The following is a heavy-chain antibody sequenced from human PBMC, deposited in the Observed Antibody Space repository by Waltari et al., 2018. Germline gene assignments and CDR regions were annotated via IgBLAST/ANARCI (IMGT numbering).Heavy chain of an antibody. V-gene: IGHV3-53*02. CDR1: VLSVSSNY. CDR2: IYDGGSS. Sequence: EVQLVETGGGLTQPGGSLRLSCAASVLSVSSNYISWVRQAPGGGWGWVSTIYDGGSSYYADSVKGRLTISRDNSKNTVYLQMNSLRVDDTAVYYCARVWRNYHYYGMDVWGQGTTVTVSS. J-gene: IGHJ6*02. D-gene: IGHD3-16*01. CDR3: ARVWRNYHYYGMDV.